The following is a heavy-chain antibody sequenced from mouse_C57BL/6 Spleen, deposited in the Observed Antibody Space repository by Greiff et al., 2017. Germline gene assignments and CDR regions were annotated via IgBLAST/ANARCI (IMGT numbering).Heavy chain of an antibody. Sequence: VQLQQSVAELVRPGASVKLSCTASGFNIKNSYMHWVKQRPEQGLEWIGRIDPANGNTKYAPKFQGKATITAATSSTTAYLQLSSLTSEDTAIYYCAPNLVGRSSYAMDYWGQGTSGTVSS. D-gene: IGHD1-1*01. J-gene: IGHJ4*01. CDR1: GFNIKNSY. CDR2: IDPANGNT. CDR3: APNLVGRSSYAMDY. V-gene: IGHV14-3*01.